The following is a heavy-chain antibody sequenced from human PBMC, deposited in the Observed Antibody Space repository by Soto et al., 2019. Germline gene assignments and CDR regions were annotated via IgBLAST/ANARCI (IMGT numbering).Heavy chain of an antibody. CDR2: ISSSGSTI. J-gene: IGHJ5*02. Sequence: GGSLRLSCAAAGFTFSDYYMSWIRQAPGKGLEWVSYISSSGSTIYYADSVKGRFTISRDNAKNSLYLQMNSLRAEDTAVYYCARVPNIVVVPAAMGWFDPWGQGTLVTVSS. CDR3: ARVPNIVVVPAAMGWFDP. CDR1: GFTFSDYY. D-gene: IGHD2-2*01. V-gene: IGHV3-11*01.